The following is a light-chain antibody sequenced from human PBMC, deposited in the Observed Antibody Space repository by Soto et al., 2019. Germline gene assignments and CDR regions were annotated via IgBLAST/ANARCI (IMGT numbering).Light chain of an antibody. V-gene: IGKV3-15*01. Sequence: ETVMTQSPATLSVSPGERATLSCRASQSVFSSLAWYQHKPGQAPRLLIYGAATRATGIPARFSGSGSGTEFTLTIISLQSDDIAVYYCQQYHNWPAFGQGTKVDIK. CDR3: QQYHNWPA. J-gene: IGKJ1*01. CDR2: GAA. CDR1: QSVFSS.